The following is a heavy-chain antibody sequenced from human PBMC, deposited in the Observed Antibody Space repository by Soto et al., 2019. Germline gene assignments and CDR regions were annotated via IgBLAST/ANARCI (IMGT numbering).Heavy chain of an antibody. Sequence: GGSLRLSCAASGFTFDDYAMHWVRQAPGKGLEWVSGISWNSGSIGYADSVKGRFTISRDNAKNSLYLQMNSLRAEDTALYYCAKGLTRGYSGYDTPYYYYMDVWGKGTTVTVSS. D-gene: IGHD5-12*01. CDR1: GFTFDDYA. CDR3: AKGLTRGYSGYDTPYYYYMDV. J-gene: IGHJ6*03. CDR2: ISWNSGSI. V-gene: IGHV3-9*01.